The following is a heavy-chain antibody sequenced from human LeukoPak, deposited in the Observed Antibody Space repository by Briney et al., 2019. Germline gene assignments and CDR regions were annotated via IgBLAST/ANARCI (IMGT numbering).Heavy chain of an antibody. CDR2: ISGSGGST. CDR1: GFTFSSYA. CDR3: AKAMTTVTTSDY. J-gene: IGHJ4*02. D-gene: IGHD4-17*01. Sequence: GGSLRLSCAASGFTFSSYAMSWVPQAPGKGREGVSAISGSGGSTYYADSVKGRFTISRDNSKNTLYLQMNSLRAEDTAVYYCAKAMTTVTTSDYWGQGTLVTVSS. V-gene: IGHV3-23*01.